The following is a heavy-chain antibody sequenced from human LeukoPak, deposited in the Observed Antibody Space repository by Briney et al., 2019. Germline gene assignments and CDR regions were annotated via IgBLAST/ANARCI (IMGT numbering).Heavy chain of an antibody. Sequence: GGSLRLSCAASGFTLRSYGMHWVRQAPGKGLEWVAVISYDGSNKYYADSVKGRFTISRDNSKNTLYLQMNSLRAEDTAVYYCAKDSSGSLGYWGQGTLVTVSS. V-gene: IGHV3-30*18. D-gene: IGHD3-22*01. CDR3: AKDSSGSLGY. J-gene: IGHJ4*02. CDR2: ISYDGSNK. CDR1: GFTLRSYG.